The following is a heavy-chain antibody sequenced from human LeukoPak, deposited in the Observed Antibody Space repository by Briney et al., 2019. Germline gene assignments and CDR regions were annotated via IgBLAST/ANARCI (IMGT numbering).Heavy chain of an antibody. CDR2: IDNSGST. CDR3: ARDSGWGVDY. V-gene: IGHV4-59*01. CDR1: GGSLSSYY. Sequence: SETLCLTCTVLGGSLSSYYWGWIRQPPGKGLEWIGYIDNSGSTNYNPSLKSRVTISVDTSKNQFSLKLSSVTAADTAVYYCARDSGWGVDYWGQGTLVTVSS. D-gene: IGHD3-16*01. J-gene: IGHJ4*02.